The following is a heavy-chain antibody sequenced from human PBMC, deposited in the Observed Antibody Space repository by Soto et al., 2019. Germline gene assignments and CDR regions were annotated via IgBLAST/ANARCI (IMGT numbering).Heavy chain of an antibody. V-gene: IGHV1-69*01. CDR2: IIPIFGTA. J-gene: IGHJ6*02. D-gene: IGHD2-2*01. CDR1: GGTFSSYA. CDR3: ASIYCSSTSCFSYYYYYGMDV. Sequence: QVQLVQSGAEVKKPGSSVKVSCKASGGTFSSYAISWVRQAPGQGLEWMGGIIPIFGTANYAQKFQGRVTSTADESTSTAYMELRSLRSEDTAVYYCASIYCSSTSCFSYYYYYGMDVWGQGTTVTVSS.